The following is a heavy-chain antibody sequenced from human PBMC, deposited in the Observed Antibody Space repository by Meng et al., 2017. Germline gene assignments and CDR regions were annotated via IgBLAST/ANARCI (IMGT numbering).Heavy chain of an antibody. CDR3: ARRGADYGAFDP. CDR2: IYYSGST. CDR1: GGSISSGHYY. V-gene: IGHV4-30-4*01. J-gene: IGHJ5*02. D-gene: IGHD4/OR15-4a*01. Sequence: QVQLQESGPGLVNPSGTLSLTCAVSGGSISSGHYYWSWIRQPPGKGLEWIGYIYYSGSTHYNPSLKSRVIISLDTSKNQFSLKLSSVTAADTAVYYCARRGADYGAFDPWGQGTLVTVSS.